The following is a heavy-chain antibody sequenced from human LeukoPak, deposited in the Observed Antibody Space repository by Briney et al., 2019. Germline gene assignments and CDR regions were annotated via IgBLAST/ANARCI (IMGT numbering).Heavy chain of an antibody. CDR3: ARDSTAPFLESYYNWFDP. J-gene: IGHJ5*02. CDR1: GYTFTSYG. CDR2: ISAYNGNT. D-gene: IGHD3-3*02. V-gene: IGHV1-18*01. Sequence: ASVKVSCKASGYTFTSYGISWVRQAPGQGLEWMGWISAYNGNTNYAQKLQGRVTMTTDTSTSTVYMELSSLRSEDTAVYYCARDSTAPFLESYYNWFDPWGQGTLVTVSS.